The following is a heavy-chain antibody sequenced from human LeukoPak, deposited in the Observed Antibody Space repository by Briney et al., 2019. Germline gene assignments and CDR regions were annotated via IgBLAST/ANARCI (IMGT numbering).Heavy chain of an antibody. CDR2: ISYDGSNK. D-gene: IGHD3-9*01. J-gene: IGHJ4*02. CDR1: GFTFSSYA. V-gene: IGHV3-30*04. Sequence: GGSLRLSCAASGFTFSSYAMHWVRQAPGKGLEWVAIISYDGSNKYYADSVKGRFTISRDNSKNTLYLQMNGLRAEDTAVYYCARILTGYYDCWGQGTLVTVSS. CDR3: ARILTGYYDC.